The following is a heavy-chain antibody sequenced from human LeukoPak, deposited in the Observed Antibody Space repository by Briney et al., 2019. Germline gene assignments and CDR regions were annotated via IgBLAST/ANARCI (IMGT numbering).Heavy chain of an antibody. Sequence: PGGSLRLSCAASGFTFSSYGMHWVRQAPGKGLEWVAVISYDGSNKYYADSVKGRFTISRDNSKNTLYLQMNSLRAEDTAVYYCAKGVIAAAVVTAFDIWGQGTMVTVSS. CDR3: AKGVIAAAVVTAFDI. D-gene: IGHD6-13*01. J-gene: IGHJ3*02. CDR2: ISYDGSNK. V-gene: IGHV3-30*18. CDR1: GFTFSSYG.